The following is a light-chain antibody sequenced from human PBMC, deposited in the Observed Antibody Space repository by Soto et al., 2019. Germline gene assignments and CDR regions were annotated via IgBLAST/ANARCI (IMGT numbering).Light chain of an antibody. CDR1: QTISNI. CDR3: QQYNNWPPAIT. Sequence: EIVMTQSPATLSVSPGERATLSCRASQTISNILAWYQQKPGQAPRLLIYGASNRATGVPARFSGSGSGTEFTLNISSLQSEDFAVYYCQQYNNWPPAITCGQGTRLEIK. V-gene: IGKV3-15*01. J-gene: IGKJ5*01. CDR2: GAS.